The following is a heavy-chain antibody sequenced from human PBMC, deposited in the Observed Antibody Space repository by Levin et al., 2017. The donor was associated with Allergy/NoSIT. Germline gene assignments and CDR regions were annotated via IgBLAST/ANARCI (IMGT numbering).Heavy chain of an antibody. CDR3: ATAACSSTSCYTGAFDY. J-gene: IGHJ4*02. D-gene: IGHD2-2*02. Sequence: GESLKISCVGSGFPFSDYYMSWIRPAPGKGLEWVSYIRNIGGTIYYADSVKGRFTISRDNAKNSLYLQMNSLRAEDTAVYYCATAACSSTSCYTGAFDYWGQGTLVSVSS. CDR1: GFPFSDYY. CDR2: IRNIGGTI. V-gene: IGHV3-11*01.